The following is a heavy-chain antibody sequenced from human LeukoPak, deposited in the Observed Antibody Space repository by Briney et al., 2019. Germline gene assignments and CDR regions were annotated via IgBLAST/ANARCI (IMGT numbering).Heavy chain of an antibody. J-gene: IGHJ4*02. CDR1: GGSFSGYY. CDR3: ARESSYGSY. V-gene: IGHV4-34*01. Sequence: SETLSLTCAVYGGSFSGYYWSWIRQPPGKGLEWIGEINHSGSTNYNPSLKSRVTISVDTSKNQFSLKLSSVTAADTAVYYCARESSYGSYWGQGTLVTVSS. D-gene: IGHD5-18*01. CDR2: INHSGST.